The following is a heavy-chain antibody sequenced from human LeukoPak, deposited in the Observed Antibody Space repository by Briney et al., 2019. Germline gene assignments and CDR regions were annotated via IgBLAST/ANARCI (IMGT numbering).Heavy chain of an antibody. CDR1: GYTFTSYY. CDR3: ATDPLDY. Sequence: ASVKVSCKASGYTFTSYYMHWVRQAPGQGLEWMGIINPSGGSTSYAQKFQGRVTMTEDTSTDTAYMELSSLRSEDTAMYYCATDPLDYWGQGTLVTVSS. CDR2: INPSGGST. V-gene: IGHV1-46*01. J-gene: IGHJ4*02.